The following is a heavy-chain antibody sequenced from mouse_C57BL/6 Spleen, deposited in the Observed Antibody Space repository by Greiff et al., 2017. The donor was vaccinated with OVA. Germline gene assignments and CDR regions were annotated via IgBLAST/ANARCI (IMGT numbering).Heavy chain of an antibody. CDR1: GFNIKDYY. D-gene: IGHD1-1*01. J-gene: IGHJ4*01. V-gene: IGHV14-2*01. CDR3: ARGWTTVVATRAMDY. Sequence: VQLQQPGAELVKPGASVKLSCTASGFNIKDYYMHWVKQRTEQGLEWIGRIDPEDGETKYDPKFQGKATLTADTSSNTAYLQLSSLTSEDTAVYYGARGWTTVVATRAMDYWGQGTSVTVSS. CDR2: IDPEDGET.